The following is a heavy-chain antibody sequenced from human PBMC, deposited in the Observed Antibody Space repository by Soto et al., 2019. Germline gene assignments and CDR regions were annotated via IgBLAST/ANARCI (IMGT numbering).Heavy chain of an antibody. CDR2: MYYTGST. Sequence: QVQLQESGPGLVKPSETLSLTCTVSGGSISSYYWSWVRQSPGKGLEWIGYMYYTGSTNYNPSLMSRVPMSVDTAKSPFSLKLNSVTAEDTAVYYWAGRHSWTWRPFDYWGQGTLVTVSS. J-gene: IGHJ4*02. V-gene: IGHV4-59*08. D-gene: IGHD1-20*01. CDR1: GGSISSYY. CDR3: AGRHSWTWRPFDY.